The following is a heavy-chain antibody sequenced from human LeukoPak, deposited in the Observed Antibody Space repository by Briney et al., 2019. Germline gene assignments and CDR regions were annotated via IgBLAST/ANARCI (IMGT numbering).Heavy chain of an antibody. J-gene: IGHJ2*01. V-gene: IGHV3-33*05. D-gene: IGHD6-19*01. CDR2: ISYDGNNK. CDR3: ARDGGWYSWYFDL. CDR1: GFTFSSYG. Sequence: GRSLRLSCAASGFTFSSYGMHWVRQAPGKGLEWVAFISYDGNNKYYADSVKGRFTISGDNAKNSLYLQMNSLRAEDTAVYYCARDGGWYSWYFDLWGRGTLVTVSS.